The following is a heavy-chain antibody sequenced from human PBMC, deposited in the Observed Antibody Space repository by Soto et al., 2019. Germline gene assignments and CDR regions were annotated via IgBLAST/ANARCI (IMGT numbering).Heavy chain of an antibody. J-gene: IGHJ4*02. CDR2: VSHDGRDT. CDR3: AKGGRQWLVTSDFNY. D-gene: IGHD6-19*01. V-gene: IGHV3-30*18. Sequence: VQLVESGGGVVQPGRSLRLSCAASGFAFSDYAMHWVRQAPGKGLEWVAVVSHDGRDTHYADSVKGRFTISRDSSKNTVSLEMTSLRAEDTAVSYCAKGGRQWLVTSDFNYRGQGALVTVSS. CDR1: GFAFSDYA.